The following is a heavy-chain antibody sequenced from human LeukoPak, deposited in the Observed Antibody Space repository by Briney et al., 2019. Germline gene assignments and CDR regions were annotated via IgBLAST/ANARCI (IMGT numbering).Heavy chain of an antibody. CDR2: IKGESTFK. J-gene: IGHJ3*02. CDR3: AQYQTGTWTSYDSFDI. D-gene: IGHD1-7*01. Sequence: PGGSLGFSGTASGLSFISPARNWFPKAPGKGLEWVPRIKGESTFKVCADSVKGRFTISRDNAKNSLYLQMDSLRAEDTAVYYCAQYQTGTWTSYDSFDIWGQGTLVTVSS. V-gene: IGHV3-21*05. CDR1: GLSFISPA.